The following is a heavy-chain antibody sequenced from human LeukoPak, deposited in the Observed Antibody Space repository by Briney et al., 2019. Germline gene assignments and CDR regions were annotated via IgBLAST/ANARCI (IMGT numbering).Heavy chain of an antibody. CDR3: ARGVNYYDSSGYYLNWFDP. Sequence: GGSLRLSCAASGFTFSNYAMHWVRQAPGKGLEWVAVISSDGSNKYYADSVKGRFTISRDNSKNTLYLQMNSLRAEDTAVYYCARGVNYYDSSGYYLNWFDPWGQGTLVTVSS. CDR2: ISSDGSNK. CDR1: GFTFSNYA. J-gene: IGHJ5*02. D-gene: IGHD3-22*01. V-gene: IGHV3-30-3*01.